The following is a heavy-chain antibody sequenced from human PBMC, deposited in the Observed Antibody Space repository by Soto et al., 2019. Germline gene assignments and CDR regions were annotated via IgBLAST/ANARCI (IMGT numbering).Heavy chain of an antibody. J-gene: IGHJ4*02. CDR2: IRYDGSNK. V-gene: IGHV3-33*01. CDR3: ARDYYYDSSGYLNTLAY. CDR1: GFTFSSYG. Sequence: PGGSLRLSCAASGFTFSSYGMHWVRQAPGKGLEWVAVIRYDGSNKYYADSVKGRFTISRDNSKNTLYLQMNSLRAEDTAVYYCARDYYYDSSGYLNTLAYWGQGTLVPVSS. D-gene: IGHD3-22*01.